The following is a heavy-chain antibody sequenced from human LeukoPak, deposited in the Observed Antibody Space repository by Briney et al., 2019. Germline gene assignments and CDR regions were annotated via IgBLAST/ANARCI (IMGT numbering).Heavy chain of an antibody. Sequence: ASVKVSCKASGGTFISYAISWVRQAPGQGLEWMGGIIPIFGTANYAQKFQGRVTITADESTSTAYMELSSLRSEDTAVYYCARGTYCSSISCYEVAAYMDVWGKGTTVTVSS. V-gene: IGHV1-69*13. J-gene: IGHJ6*03. CDR1: GGTFISYA. D-gene: IGHD2-2*01. CDR3: ARGTYCSSISCYEVAAYMDV. CDR2: IIPIFGTA.